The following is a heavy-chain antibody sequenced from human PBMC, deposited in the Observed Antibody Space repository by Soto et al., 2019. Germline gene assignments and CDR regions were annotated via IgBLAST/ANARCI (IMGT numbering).Heavy chain of an antibody. J-gene: IGHJ6*01. D-gene: IGHD5-12*01. Sequence: KPSETLSLTCTVSGGSISSYYWSWIRQPAGKGLEWIGRIYTSGSTNYNPSLKSRVTMSVDTSKNQFSLKLSSVTAADTAVYYCARGRVSVVATITLACYYYYGMDVWG. CDR1: GGSISSYY. CDR3: ARGRVSVVATITLACYYYYGMDV. V-gene: IGHV4-4*07. CDR2: IYTSGST.